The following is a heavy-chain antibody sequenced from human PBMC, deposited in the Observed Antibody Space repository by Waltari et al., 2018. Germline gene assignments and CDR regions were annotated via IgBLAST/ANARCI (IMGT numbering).Heavy chain of an antibody. V-gene: IGHV4-34*01. CDR1: GGSFSGYY. J-gene: IGHJ4*02. CDR2: IKHSGST. CDR3: ARGGSGWYFFQTTVAYYFDY. D-gene: IGHD6-19*01. Sequence: QVQLQQWGAGLLTPSETLSLTCAVYGGSFSGYYWSWLRPPPGQGLEWIGEIKHSGSTNYNPSLKSRVTISVDTSKNQFSLKLSSVTAADTAVYYCARGGSGWYFFQTTVAYYFDYWGQGTLVTVSS.